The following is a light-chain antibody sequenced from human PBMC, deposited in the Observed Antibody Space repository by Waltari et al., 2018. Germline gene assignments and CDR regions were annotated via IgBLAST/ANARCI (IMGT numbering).Light chain of an antibody. Sequence: IQMTQSPSTLSASVGDRVTITCRASQSISSWLAWYQQKPGKAPKLLIYKASSLESGVPSRFSGSGSGTQFTLTIHSLQSEDFAIYYCQQYNTWPPWTFGQGTKVDIK. CDR1: QSISSW. J-gene: IGKJ1*01. CDR3: QQYNTWPPWT. V-gene: IGKV1-5*03. CDR2: KAS.